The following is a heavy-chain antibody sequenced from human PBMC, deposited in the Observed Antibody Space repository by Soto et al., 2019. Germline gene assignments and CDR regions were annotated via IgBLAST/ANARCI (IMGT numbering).Heavy chain of an antibody. CDR1: GYTFTSYD. CDR3: ATGGIAAAGSDY. J-gene: IGHJ4*02. V-gene: IGHV1-8*01. Sequence: GASVEGSCKASGYTFTSYDINWVRQATGQGLEWMGWMNPNSGNTGYAQKFQGRVTMTRNTSISTAYMELSSLRSEDTAVYYCATGGIAAAGSDYWGQGTLVTVSS. D-gene: IGHD6-13*01. CDR2: MNPNSGNT.